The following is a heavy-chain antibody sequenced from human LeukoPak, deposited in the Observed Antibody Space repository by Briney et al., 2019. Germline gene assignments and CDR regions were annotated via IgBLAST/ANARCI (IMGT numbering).Heavy chain of an antibody. Sequence: SETLSLTCTVSGGSISSYYWSWIRQPPGKGLEWIGYIYYSGSTNYNPSLKSRVTISVDTSKNQFSLKLSSVTAADTAVHYCARVVSDFWSGYPLYFDYWGQGTLVTVSS. D-gene: IGHD3-3*01. CDR1: GGSISSYY. CDR3: ARVVSDFWSGYPLYFDY. J-gene: IGHJ4*02. V-gene: IGHV4-59*01. CDR2: IYYSGST.